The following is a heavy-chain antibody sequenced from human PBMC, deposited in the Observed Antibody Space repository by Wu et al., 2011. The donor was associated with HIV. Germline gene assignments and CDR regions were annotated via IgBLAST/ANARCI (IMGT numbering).Heavy chain of an antibody. CDR1: GGSFSSYA. CDR3: ARDLGGDEDY. D-gene: IGHD2-21*01. V-gene: IGHV1-69*14. CDR2: IIPMFNTA. Sequence: QVQVVQSGAEVKKPGSSVKVSCKASGGSFSSYAVSWVRLAPRQGLEWMGRIIPMFNTATYAQKFQGRVTITADKSTSTAYMELSSLRSEDTAIYYCARDLGGDEDYWGQGTLVTVSS. J-gene: IGHJ4*02.